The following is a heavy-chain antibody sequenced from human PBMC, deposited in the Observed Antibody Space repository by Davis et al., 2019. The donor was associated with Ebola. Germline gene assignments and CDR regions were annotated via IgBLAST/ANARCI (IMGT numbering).Heavy chain of an antibody. D-gene: IGHD3-10*01. V-gene: IGHV5-51*01. CDR3: ARMGKSYYDSLWDY. Sequence: GESLKISCKGSGYSFTSYCIGWVRQMPGKGLEWMGIICPGDSDTRYSPSFRGQVTISADKSFSTAYLQWSGLKASDTAMYYCARMGKSYYDSLWDYWGQGTLVTVSS. CDR1: GYSFTSYC. CDR2: ICPGDSDT. J-gene: IGHJ4*02.